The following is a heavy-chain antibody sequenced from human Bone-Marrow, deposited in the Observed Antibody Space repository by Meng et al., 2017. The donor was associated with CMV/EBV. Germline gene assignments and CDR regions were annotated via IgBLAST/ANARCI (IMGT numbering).Heavy chain of an antibody. CDR2: IYSAGSST. V-gene: IGHV3-23*03. CDR3: AKITRPRGIYYYYGMDV. Sequence: GGSLRLSCAASGFTFSSYAMSWVRQAPGKGLEWVSVIYSAGSSTYYADSVKGRFTISRDNSKNTLYLQMNSLRAEDTAVYYCAKITRPRGIYYYYGMDVWGQGTTVTVSS. CDR1: GFTFSSYA. D-gene: IGHD1-26*01. J-gene: IGHJ6*02.